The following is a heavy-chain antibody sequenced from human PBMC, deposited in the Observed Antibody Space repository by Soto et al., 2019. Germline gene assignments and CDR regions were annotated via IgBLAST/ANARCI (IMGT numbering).Heavy chain of an antibody. CDR3: ARQGEHSSSYFFDS. Sequence: SETLSLTCTVSGDSIDTSSYCWGWIRQPPGKGLEWIGSVCYRGTTYYNPSLKSRLTISVDTSKRQFSLKLSSVTAADTTVFYCARQGEHSSSYFFDSWGQGTLVTVSS. CDR2: VCYRGTT. J-gene: IGHJ4*02. V-gene: IGHV4-39*01. D-gene: IGHD6-6*01. CDR1: GDSIDTSSYC.